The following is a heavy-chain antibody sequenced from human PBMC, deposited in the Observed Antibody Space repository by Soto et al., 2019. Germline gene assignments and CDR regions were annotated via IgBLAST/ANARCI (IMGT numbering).Heavy chain of an antibody. CDR2: INSDGSYT. J-gene: IGHJ6*02. CDR1: GFIFSNCW. D-gene: IGHD3-22*01. CDR3: VRAIGHYGMDV. V-gene: IGHV3-74*01. Sequence: PGGSLRLSCVASGFIFSNCWMYWVRQAPGMGLVWVSHINSDGSYTTYADSVKGRFTISRDNAKNTLYLQMNSLRAEDTAVYYCVRAIGHYGMDVWDRGTTVTVSS.